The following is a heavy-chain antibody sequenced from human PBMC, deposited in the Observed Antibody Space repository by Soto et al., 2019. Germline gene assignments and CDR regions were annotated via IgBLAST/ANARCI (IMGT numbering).Heavy chain of an antibody. J-gene: IGHJ4*02. CDR1: GYTFATYG. D-gene: IGHD6-6*01. CDR3: ARARAEYSSSFSYYFDS. CDR2: ISVHTGDT. Sequence: QVQLVQSGSEVKKPGASVKVSCKASGYTFATYGITWVRQAPGQGLEWVAWISVHTGDTKYAQKLQGRVTLTTDTFTTTAYMELRGLTSGDTAIYYCARARAEYSSSFSYYFDSWGQGTLVTVSS. V-gene: IGHV1-18*01.